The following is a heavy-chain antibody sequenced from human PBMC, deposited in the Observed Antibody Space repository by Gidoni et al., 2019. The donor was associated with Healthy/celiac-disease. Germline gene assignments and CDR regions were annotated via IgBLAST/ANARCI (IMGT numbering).Heavy chain of an antibody. J-gene: IGHJ4*02. CDR2: IYYSGST. CDR3: ARDSSVYPDRYYFDY. D-gene: IGHD2-2*02. CDR1: GGSISSYY. Sequence: QVQLQESGPGLVKPSETLSLTCTVSGGSISSYYWSWIRQPPGKGLELIGYIYYSGSTNSNPSLTSRVTISVDTSKNQFSLKLSSVTAADAAVYYCARDSSVYPDRYYFDYWGQGTLVTVSS. V-gene: IGHV4-59*01.